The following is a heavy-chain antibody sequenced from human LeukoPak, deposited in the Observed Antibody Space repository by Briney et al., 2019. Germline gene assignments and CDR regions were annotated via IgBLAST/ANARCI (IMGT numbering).Heavy chain of an antibody. CDR1: GFTFSSHG. Sequence: GGSLRLSCAASGFTFSSHGMHWVRQAPGKGLEWVAVILSDGSKEFYTDSVKGRFTISRDNSKNTLYLQMNSLRPVDTAVYYCASATHKQWLDSYFDYWGQGTLVTVSS. CDR3: ASATHKQWLDSYFDY. J-gene: IGHJ4*02. V-gene: IGHV3-30*19. D-gene: IGHD6-19*01. CDR2: ILSDGSKE.